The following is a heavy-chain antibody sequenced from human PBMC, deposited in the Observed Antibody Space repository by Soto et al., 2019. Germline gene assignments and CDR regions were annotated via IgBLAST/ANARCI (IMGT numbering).Heavy chain of an antibody. CDR3: AKAVEYDSSGYYYPSFDY. D-gene: IGHD3-22*01. V-gene: IGHV3-30*18. Sequence: QVQLVESGGGVVQPGRSLRLSCAASGFTFSSYGMHWVRKAPGKGLEWVAVISYDGSNKYYADSVKGRFTISRDNSKNTLYLQMNSLRAEDTAVYYCAKAVEYDSSGYYYPSFDYWGQGTLVTVSS. CDR2: ISYDGSNK. CDR1: GFTFSSYG. J-gene: IGHJ4*02.